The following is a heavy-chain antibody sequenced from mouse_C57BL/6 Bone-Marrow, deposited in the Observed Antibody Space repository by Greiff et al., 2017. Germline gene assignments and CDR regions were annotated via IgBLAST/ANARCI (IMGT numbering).Heavy chain of an antibody. CDR2: ISSGSSTI. CDR3: ARGDGGEGFAY. Sequence: EVQLVESGGGLVKPGGSLKLSCAASGFTFSDYGMHWVRQAPEKGLGWVAYISSGSSTIYYADTVKGRFTISRDNAKNTLFLQMTSLRSEDTAMYYCARGDGGEGFAYWGQGTLVTVSA. V-gene: IGHV5-17*01. J-gene: IGHJ3*01. D-gene: IGHD3-3*01. CDR1: GFTFSDYG.